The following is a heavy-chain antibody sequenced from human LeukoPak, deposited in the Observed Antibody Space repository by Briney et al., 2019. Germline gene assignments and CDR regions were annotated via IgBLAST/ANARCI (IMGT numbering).Heavy chain of an antibody. D-gene: IGHD6-13*01. Sequence: ASVKVSCKASGYTFTSYGISWVRQAPGQGLEWMGWINPKNAGTNFAQRFQGRVTMTRDTSSSTVYMELSRLRSDDTAFYYCARTLYVAAVPGGLDYWGQGTLVTVSS. CDR3: ARTLYVAAVPGGLDY. J-gene: IGHJ4*02. V-gene: IGHV1-2*02. CDR1: GYTFTSYG. CDR2: INPKNAGT.